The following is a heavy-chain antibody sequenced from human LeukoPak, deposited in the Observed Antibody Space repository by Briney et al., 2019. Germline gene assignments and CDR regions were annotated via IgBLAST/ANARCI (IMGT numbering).Heavy chain of an antibody. CDR3: ARVGTTSWYY. Sequence: QPGGTLRLSCAASGFTFSNYGMNWVRQAPGKGLEWVANIKHDGTENYYVDSVKGRFTISRDNAQSSLFLQMSSLRAEDTAVYYCARVGTTSWYYWGQGTLVTVSS. D-gene: IGHD2-2*01. CDR2: IKHDGTEN. J-gene: IGHJ4*02. V-gene: IGHV3-7*01. CDR1: GFTFSNYG.